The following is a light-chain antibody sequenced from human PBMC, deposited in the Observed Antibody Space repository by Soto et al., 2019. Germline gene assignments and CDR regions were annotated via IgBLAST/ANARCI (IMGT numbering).Light chain of an antibody. CDR2: HTS. CDR3: HQRQSWPRT. CDR1: QNINTN. Sequence: EIVLTQSPATLSSFPGDRVTLSCRASQNINTNLAWYQHRPGQAPRLLIYHTSSRAAGIPARFSASGSGTDFTLTISDVQPEDFALYYCHQRQSWPRTFGQGTKVDIK. J-gene: IGKJ1*01. V-gene: IGKV3-11*01.